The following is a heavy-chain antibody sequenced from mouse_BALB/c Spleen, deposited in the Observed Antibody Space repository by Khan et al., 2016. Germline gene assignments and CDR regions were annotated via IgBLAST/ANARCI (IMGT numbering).Heavy chain of an antibody. Sequence: EVQLQESGPGLVKPSQSLSLTCTVTGYPITSDYAWNWIRQFPGNKLEWMGYISYSGSTSYNPSLKSRISITQDTSKNQFFLQLNSVTTDDTATYYGARGMITTFDYWGQGTTLTVSS. CDR3: ARGMITTFDY. D-gene: IGHD2-4*01. CDR1: GYPITSDYA. J-gene: IGHJ2*01. CDR2: ISYSGST. V-gene: IGHV3-2*02.